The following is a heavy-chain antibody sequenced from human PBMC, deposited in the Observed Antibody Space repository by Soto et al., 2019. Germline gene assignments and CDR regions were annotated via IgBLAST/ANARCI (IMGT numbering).Heavy chain of an antibody. CDR3: AREVRAAAGRNWFDP. CDR2: ISAYNGNT. J-gene: IGHJ5*02. CDR1: GYTFTSYG. D-gene: IGHD6-13*01. V-gene: IGHV1-18*01. Sequence: ASVKVSCTASGYTFTSYGISWVRQAPGQGLEWMGWISAYNGNTNYAQKLQGRVTMTTDTSTSTAYMELRSLRSDDTAVYYCAREVRAAAGRNWFDPWGQGTLVTVSS.